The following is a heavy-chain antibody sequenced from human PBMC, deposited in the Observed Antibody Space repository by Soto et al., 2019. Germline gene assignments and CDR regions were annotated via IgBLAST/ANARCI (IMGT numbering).Heavy chain of an antibody. Sequence: GASVKVSCKASGYIFTAYSMHWVRRAPGQGLEWMGVVNPSGGSTNYAQKFQGRITLTRDTSRSTVYMDLSSLTSEDTAVYYCAREENCRGGSCYLGAFDIWGQGTMVTVSS. J-gene: IGHJ3*02. CDR3: AREENCRGGSCYLGAFDI. CDR2: VNPSGGST. CDR1: GYIFTAYS. V-gene: IGHV1-46*01. D-gene: IGHD2-15*01.